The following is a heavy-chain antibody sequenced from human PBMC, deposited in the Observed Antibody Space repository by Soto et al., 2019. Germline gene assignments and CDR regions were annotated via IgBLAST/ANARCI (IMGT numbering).Heavy chain of an antibody. CDR2: ISSSSSYI. D-gene: IGHD6-19*01. V-gene: IGHV3-21*01. J-gene: IGHJ4*02. CDR1: GFTFSSYS. Sequence: EVQLVESGGGLVKPGGSLRLSCAASGFTFSSYSMNWVRQAPGKGLEWVSSISSSSSYIYYADSVKGRFTISRDNAKNSLYLQTINLRAEDTAVYYCARVDSRGWFPRPPLDYWGQGTLVTDSS. CDR3: ARVDSRGWFPRPPLDY.